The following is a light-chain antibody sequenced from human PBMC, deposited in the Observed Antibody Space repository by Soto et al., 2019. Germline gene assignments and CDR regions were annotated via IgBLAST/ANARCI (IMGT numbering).Light chain of an antibody. CDR1: QSVSSN. V-gene: IGKV3-15*01. J-gene: IGKJ3*01. Sequence: EIVMTQSPATLSVSPGERATLSCRASQSVSSNLAWYQQKPGQAPRLLIYGASTRATGIPARFSGSGSGTEFTLTISSQQSEDFAVYYCQQYNNWPPFTFGPGTKVDFK. CDR3: QQYNNWPPFT. CDR2: GAS.